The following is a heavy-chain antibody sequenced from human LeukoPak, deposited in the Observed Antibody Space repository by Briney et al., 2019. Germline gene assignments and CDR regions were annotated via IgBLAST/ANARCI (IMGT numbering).Heavy chain of an antibody. Sequence: GGSLRLSRAASGFTFSSYAMHWVRQAPGKGLEWVAVISYDGSNKYYADSVKGRFTISRDNSKNTLYLQMNSLRAEDTAAYYCARDPDCSSTSCWSLPDYWGQGTLVTVSS. V-gene: IGHV3-30-3*01. CDR2: ISYDGSNK. CDR3: ARDPDCSSTSCWSLPDY. CDR1: GFTFSSYA. D-gene: IGHD2-2*01. J-gene: IGHJ4*02.